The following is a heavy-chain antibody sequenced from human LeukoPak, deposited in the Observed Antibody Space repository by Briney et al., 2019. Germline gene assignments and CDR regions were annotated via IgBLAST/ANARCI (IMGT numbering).Heavy chain of an antibody. CDR3: AKAHGSGSSYYYYYGMDV. Sequence: GGSLRLSCAASGFTFSSYAMSWVRQAPGKGLEWVSAISGSGGSTYYADSVKGRFTISRDHSKNTLYLQMNSLRAEDTAVYYCAKAHGSGSSYYYYYGMDVWGQGTTVTVSS. CDR2: ISGSGGST. V-gene: IGHV3-23*01. CDR1: GFTFSSYA. D-gene: IGHD3-10*01. J-gene: IGHJ6*02.